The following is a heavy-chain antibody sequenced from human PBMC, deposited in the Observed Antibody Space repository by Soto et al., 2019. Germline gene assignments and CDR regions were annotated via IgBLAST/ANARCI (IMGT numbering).Heavy chain of an antibody. Sequence: QVQLVQSGAEVKKPGSSVKVSCKASGGTFNNYAISWVRQAPGQGLEWMGGIIPIIGTADYAHKFQGRLAISADESTGTNFLALSSLRSEDTALYYCARGGVDVVATSALDYWGQGTLVTVSS. V-gene: IGHV1-69*01. CDR2: IIPIIGTA. CDR1: GGTFNNYA. D-gene: IGHD5-12*01. CDR3: ARGGVDVVATSALDY. J-gene: IGHJ4*02.